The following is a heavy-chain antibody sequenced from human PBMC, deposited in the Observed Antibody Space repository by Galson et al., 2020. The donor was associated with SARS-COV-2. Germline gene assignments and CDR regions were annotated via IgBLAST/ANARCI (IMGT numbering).Heavy chain of an antibody. D-gene: IGHD3-22*01. CDR2: IYYSGSS. CDR1: GGSISSGGYY. J-gene: IGHJ3*02. CDR3: ARDRYYYDSSGRKTDVFDI. Sequence: SETLSLTCTVSGGSISSGGYYWSWIRQHPGKGLEWIGYIYYSGSSYHNPSLKSRTTISVDTSKNQFSLKLSSVTAADTAVYYCARDRYYYDSSGRKTDVFDIWGQGTMVTVSS. V-gene: IGHV4-31*03.